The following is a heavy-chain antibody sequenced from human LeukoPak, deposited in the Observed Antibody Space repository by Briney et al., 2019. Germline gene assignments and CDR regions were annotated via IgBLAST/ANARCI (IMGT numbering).Heavy chain of an antibody. Sequence: SQTLSLTCTVSGGSISSGGYYWSWIRQHPGKGLEWIGYIYYSGSTYYNPSLKCRVTISVDTSKNQFSLKLSSVTAADTAVYYCAVYDFWSGYYIDYWGQGTLVTVSS. V-gene: IGHV4-31*03. D-gene: IGHD3-3*01. CDR3: AVYDFWSGYYIDY. CDR2: IYYSGST. J-gene: IGHJ4*02. CDR1: GGSISSGGYY.